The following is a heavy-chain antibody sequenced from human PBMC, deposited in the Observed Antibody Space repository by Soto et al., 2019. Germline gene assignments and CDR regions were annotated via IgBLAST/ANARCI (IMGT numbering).Heavy chain of an antibody. CDR1: GCTFSGYS. CDR2: ISVSGDRT. D-gene: IGHD2-2*01. J-gene: IGHJ4*02. V-gene: IGHV3-23*01. Sequence: RLSCAASGCTFSGYSTCWVRQSPGKGLEWVSSISVSGDRTFYADSVKGRFTISRDNSRNTLHLQMNSLRAGDTALYYCAKDGDSITRNKPLDYWGQGTLVTVPQ. CDR3: AKDGDSITRNKPLDY.